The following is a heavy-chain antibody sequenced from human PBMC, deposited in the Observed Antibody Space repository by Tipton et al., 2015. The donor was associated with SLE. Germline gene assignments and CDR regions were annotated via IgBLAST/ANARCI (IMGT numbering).Heavy chain of an antibody. CDR3: AKGWYSSGWYDY. J-gene: IGHJ4*02. V-gene: IGHV3-20*04. D-gene: IGHD6-19*01. CDR1: GFTFDDYG. Sequence: SLRLSCAASGFTFDDYGMSWVRQAPGKGLEWVSGINWNGGSTGYADSVKGRFTISRDNAKNSLYLQMNSLRAEDTAVYYCAKGWYSSGWYDYWGQGTLVTVSS. CDR2: INWNGGST.